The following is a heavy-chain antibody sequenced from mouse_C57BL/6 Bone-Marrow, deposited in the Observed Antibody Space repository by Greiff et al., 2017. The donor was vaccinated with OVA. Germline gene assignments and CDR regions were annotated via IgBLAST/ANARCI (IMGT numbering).Heavy chain of an antibody. CDR2: IYPGNSDT. Sequence: VQLQQSGTVLARPGASVKMSCKTSGYTFTSYWMHWVKQRPGQGLEWIGAIYPGNSDTSYNQKFKGKAKLTAVTSASTAYMALRSLTNEDAAVYSCTRRSIHYYGFGYWGQGTTLTVAS. CDR1: GYTFTSYW. V-gene: IGHV1-5*01. J-gene: IGHJ2*01. D-gene: IGHD1-1*01. CDR3: TRRSIHYYGFGY.